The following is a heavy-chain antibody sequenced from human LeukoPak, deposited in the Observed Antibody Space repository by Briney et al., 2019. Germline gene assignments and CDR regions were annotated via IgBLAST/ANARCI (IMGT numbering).Heavy chain of an antibody. V-gene: IGHV3-9*01. Sequence: GGSLRLSCAASGFTFDGYAMHWVRQAPGKGLEWVSGISWNSGSIVYADSVKRRFAISRDNAKNSLYLQMNSLRAEDTALYCCAKDARHRRGILWFGESNSVTYFDYWGQGTLVTVSS. J-gene: IGHJ4*02. D-gene: IGHD3-10*01. CDR1: GFTFDGYA. CDR3: AKDARHRRGILWFGESNSVTYFDY. CDR2: ISWNSGSI.